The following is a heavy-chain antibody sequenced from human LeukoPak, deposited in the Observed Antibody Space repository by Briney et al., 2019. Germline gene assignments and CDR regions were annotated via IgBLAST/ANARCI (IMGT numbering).Heavy chain of an antibody. J-gene: IGHJ4*02. CDR2: VNPNSGNT. V-gene: IGHV1-8*01. CDR1: GYTFTSYD. CDR3: ARGPGIAADHNDY. Sequence: GASVKVSCKASGYTFTSYDINWVRQATGQGLELMGWVNPNSGNTGYAQKFQGRVTMTRNTSISTAYMELSSLRSEDTAVYYCARGPGIAADHNDYWGQGTLVTVSS. D-gene: IGHD6-13*01.